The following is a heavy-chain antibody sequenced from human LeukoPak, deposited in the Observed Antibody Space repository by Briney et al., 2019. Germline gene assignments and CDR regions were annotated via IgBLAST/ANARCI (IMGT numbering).Heavy chain of an antibody. CDR1: GGSLSSSSYY. J-gene: IGHJ3*02. Sequence: PSEALSLTCTVSGGSLSSSSYYWGWLRQPPGTGLEWLGSIYYSGSTYYNPSLKSRVTISVDTSKNQFSLKPSSVTAADTAVYYCARGGWLQLHDAFDIWGQGTMLTVSS. CDR2: IYYSGST. CDR3: ARGGWLQLHDAFDI. V-gene: IGHV4-39*07. D-gene: IGHD5-24*01.